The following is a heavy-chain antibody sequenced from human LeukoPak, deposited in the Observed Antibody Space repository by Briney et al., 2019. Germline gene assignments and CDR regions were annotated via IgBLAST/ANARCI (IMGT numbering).Heavy chain of an antibody. CDR1: GYSISSGYY. J-gene: IGHJ4*02. CDR3: ARISLTGYAPISGYFDY. Sequence: SETLSLTCTVSGYSISSGYYWGWIRQPPGKGLEWIGSIYSSGSTYYNPSLKSRVTISINTSKNQFSPKLNSVTAADTAVYYCARISLTGYAPISGYFDYWGQGTLVTVSS. D-gene: IGHD3-9*01. V-gene: IGHV4-38-2*02. CDR2: IYSSGST.